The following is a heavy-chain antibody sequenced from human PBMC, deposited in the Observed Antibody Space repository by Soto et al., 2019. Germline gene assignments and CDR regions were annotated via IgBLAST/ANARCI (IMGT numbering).Heavy chain of an antibody. CDR3: ALRRMAVVPEY. J-gene: IGHJ4*02. D-gene: IGHD3-22*01. CDR2: MNPNSGNT. V-gene: IGHV1-8*01. CDR1: GYTFTSYD. Sequence: ASVKVSCKASGYTFTSYDINWVRQATGQGLEWMGWMNPNSGNTAYAQKFQGRVTMTRNTSISTAYMELSSLRSEDTAVYYCALRRMAVVPEYWGQGTLVTVSS.